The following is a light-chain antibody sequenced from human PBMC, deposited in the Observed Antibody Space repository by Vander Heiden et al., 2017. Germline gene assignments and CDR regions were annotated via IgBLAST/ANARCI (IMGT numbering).Light chain of an antibody. V-gene: IGLV1-51*02. CDR1: SSNIGKNY. CDR2: ENY. J-gene: IGLJ2*01. CDR3: GTWDSSATWESSLTPGGDVV. Sequence: QSVLTQPPSMSAAPGQNVTISCSGSSSNIGKNYVSWYQHLPGAAPKLLIYENYKRPSEIPDRFSGSKSGTSATLGITGLQTGDEADYYCGTWDSSATWESSLTPGGDVVFGGGTKLTVL.